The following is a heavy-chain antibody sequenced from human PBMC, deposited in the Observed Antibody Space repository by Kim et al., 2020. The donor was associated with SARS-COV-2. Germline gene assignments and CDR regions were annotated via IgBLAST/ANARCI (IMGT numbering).Heavy chain of an antibody. Sequence: SETLSLTCTVSGGSISSSSYYWGWIRQPPGKGLEWIGSIYYSGSTYYNPSLKSRVTISVDTSKNQFSLKLSSVTAADTAVYYCARDGRKVGSGSYGQNWFDPWGQGTLVTVSS. CDR2: IYYSGST. V-gene: IGHV4-39*07. CDR1: GGSISSSSYY. J-gene: IGHJ5*02. D-gene: IGHD3-10*01. CDR3: ARDGRKVGSGSYGQNWFDP.